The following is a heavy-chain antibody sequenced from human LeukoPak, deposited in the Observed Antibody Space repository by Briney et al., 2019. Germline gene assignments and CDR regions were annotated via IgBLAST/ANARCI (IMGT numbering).Heavy chain of an antibody. V-gene: IGHV3-23*01. D-gene: IGHD6-13*01. Sequence: GGSLTLSCAASVFTFSSYAMSWVRQAPGKGLEWVSAISGSGGSTYYADSVKGRFTISRDNSKNTLYLQMNSLRAEDTAVYYCAKGPGLAAADFYFDYWGQGTLVTVSS. CDR3: AKGPGLAAADFYFDY. CDR2: ISGSGGST. CDR1: VFTFSSYA. J-gene: IGHJ4*02.